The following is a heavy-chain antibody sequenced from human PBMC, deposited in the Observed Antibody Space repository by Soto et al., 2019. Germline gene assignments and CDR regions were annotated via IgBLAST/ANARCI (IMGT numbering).Heavy chain of an antibody. CDR1: GFTFSSYA. Sequence: QVQLVESGGGVVQPGRSPRLSCAASGFTFSSYAMHWVRQAPGKGLEWVAVISYDGSNKYYADSVKGRFTISRDNSKNTLYLQMNSLRAEDTAVYYCARGGGLNSSSWYLFDYWGQGTLVTVSS. CDR3: ARGGGLNSSSWYLFDY. D-gene: IGHD6-13*01. V-gene: IGHV3-30-3*01. CDR2: ISYDGSNK. J-gene: IGHJ4*02.